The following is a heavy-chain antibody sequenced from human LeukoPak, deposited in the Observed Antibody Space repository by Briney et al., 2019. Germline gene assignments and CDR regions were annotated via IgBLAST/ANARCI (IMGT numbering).Heavy chain of an antibody. J-gene: IGHJ5*02. V-gene: IGHV1-2*02. Sequence: ASVKVSCKASGYTFTGYYMHWVRQAPGQGLEWMGWINPNSGGTNYAQKFQGRVTMTRDTSISTAYMELSRLRSDDTAVYYCARGDAICGVVITRWFDPWGQGTLVTVSS. CDR2: INPNSGGT. D-gene: IGHD3-3*01. CDR1: GYTFTGYY. CDR3: ARGDAICGVVITRWFDP.